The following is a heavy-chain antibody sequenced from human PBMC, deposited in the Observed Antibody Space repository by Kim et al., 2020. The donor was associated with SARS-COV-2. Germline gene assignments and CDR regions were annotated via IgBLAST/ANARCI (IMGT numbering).Heavy chain of an antibody. D-gene: IGHD3-10*01. V-gene: IGHV1-46*01. J-gene: IGHJ4*02. CDR3: ARGITMVRGVTGRIGY. CDR1: GYTFTSYY. Sequence: ASVKVSCKASGYTFTSYYMHWVRQAPGQGLEWMGIINPSGGSTSYAQKFQGRVTMTRDTSTSTVYMELSSLRSEDTAVYYCARGITMVRGVTGRIGYWGQGTLVTVSS. CDR2: INPSGGST.